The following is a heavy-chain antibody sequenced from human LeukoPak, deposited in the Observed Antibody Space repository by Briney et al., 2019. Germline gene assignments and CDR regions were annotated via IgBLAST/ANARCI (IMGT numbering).Heavy chain of an antibody. J-gene: IGHJ4*02. CDR3: ARDGRLRSYSSSYAY. Sequence: SETLSLTRAVYGGSFSGYYWSWIRQPPGKGLEWIGEINHSGSTNYNPSLKSRVTISVDTSKNQFSLKLSSVTAADTAVYYCARDGRLRSYSSSYAYWGQGTLVTVSS. V-gene: IGHV4-34*01. CDR1: GGSFSGYY. CDR2: INHSGST. D-gene: IGHD6-13*01.